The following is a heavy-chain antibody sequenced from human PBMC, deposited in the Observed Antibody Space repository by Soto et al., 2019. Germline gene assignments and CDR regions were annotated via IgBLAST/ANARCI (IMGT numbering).Heavy chain of an antibody. Sequence: QVQLVQSGAEVKKPGSSVKVSCKASGGTFSSYAISWVRQAPGQGLEWMGGIIPIFGTANYAQKFQGRVXIXAXASTSTAYMALSSLRSEDTAVYCCARGYYDSRPADYGGQGALVTVSS. CDR3: ARGYYDSRPADY. CDR1: GGTFSSYA. J-gene: IGHJ4*02. CDR2: IIPIFGTA. D-gene: IGHD3-22*01. V-gene: IGHV1-69*12.